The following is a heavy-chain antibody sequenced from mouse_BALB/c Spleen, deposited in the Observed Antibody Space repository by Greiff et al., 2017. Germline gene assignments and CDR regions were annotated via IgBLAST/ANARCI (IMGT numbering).Heavy chain of an antibody. CDR2: ISSGSSTI. V-gene: IGHV5-17*02. CDR1: GFTFSSFG. CDR3: ARGNWDGYFDV. J-gene: IGHJ1*01. D-gene: IGHD4-1*01. Sequence: EVKLVESGGGLVQPGGSRKLSCAASGFTFSSFGMHWVRQAPEKGLEWVAYISSGSSTIYYADTVKGRFTISRDNPKNNLFLQMTSLRSEDTAMYYCARGNWDGYFDVWGAGTTVTVSS.